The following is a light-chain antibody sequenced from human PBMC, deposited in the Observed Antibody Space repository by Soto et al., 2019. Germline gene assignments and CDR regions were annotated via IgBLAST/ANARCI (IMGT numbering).Light chain of an antibody. CDR3: SSYTSSSTYV. CDR1: SSDVGAYNY. Sequence: SVLTQPASVSGSPGQSIAISCTGTSSDVGAYNYVSWYQQHPGKAPKLMIFDVTNRPSGVSDRFSGSKSGNTASLTISGLQAEDEADYYCSSYTSSSTYVFGTGTKLTVL. CDR2: DVT. V-gene: IGLV2-14*03. J-gene: IGLJ1*01.